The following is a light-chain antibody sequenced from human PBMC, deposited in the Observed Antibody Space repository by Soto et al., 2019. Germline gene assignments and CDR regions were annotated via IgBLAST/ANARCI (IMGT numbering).Light chain of an antibody. CDR3: QVWDSGSAHVL. CDR1: NIGSKG. CDR2: SDT. V-gene: IGLV3-21*04. Sequence: SYELTQPPSVSVAPGKTARISCGGNNIGSKGVHGYQQKPGQAPVLVIYSDTDLPPVILERFSGSNSANMATLTISRVEAGDEADYYCQVWDSGSAHVLFGGGTKLTVL. J-gene: IGLJ2*01.